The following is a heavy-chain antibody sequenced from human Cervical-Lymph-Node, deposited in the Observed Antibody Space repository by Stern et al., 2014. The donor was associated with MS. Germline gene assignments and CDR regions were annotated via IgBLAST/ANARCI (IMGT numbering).Heavy chain of an antibody. J-gene: IGHJ4*02. D-gene: IGHD3-22*01. Sequence: QLVQSGGGVVQPGRSLRLSCAASGFTFSNFGIHWVRQAPGKGLEWVSIIYYDGSNKYYADSVKGRFTISRDNSKSTLYLQMNDLRAEDTAVYYCAKDKGSGYIDYWGQGTLVTVSS. V-gene: IGHV3-33*06. CDR3: AKDKGSGYIDY. CDR1: GFTFSNFG. CDR2: IYYDGSNK.